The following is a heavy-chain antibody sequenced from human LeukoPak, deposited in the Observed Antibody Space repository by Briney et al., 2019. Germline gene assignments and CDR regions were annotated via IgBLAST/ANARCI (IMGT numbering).Heavy chain of an antibody. Sequence: SETLSLTCAVYGGSFSGYYWSWVRQPPGKGLEWIGEINHGGSTNYNPSLKSRLTISLDTSKNQFYLKLTSVTAADTAVYYCARDHRSGMTTVSTGFDYWGQGTLVTVSS. CDR3: ARDHRSGMTTVSTGFDY. CDR2: INHGGST. D-gene: IGHD4-17*01. V-gene: IGHV4-34*10. CDR1: GGSFSGYY. J-gene: IGHJ4*02.